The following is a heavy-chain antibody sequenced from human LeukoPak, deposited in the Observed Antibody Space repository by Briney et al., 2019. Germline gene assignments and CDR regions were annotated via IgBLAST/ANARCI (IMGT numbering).Heavy chain of an antibody. D-gene: IGHD6-19*01. CDR1: GGSISSYY. Sequence: PSETLCLTCTVSGGSISSYYWIWIRQPAGKGLEWIGRIYTSGSTNYNPSLKSRVTMSVDTSKNQVSLKLRSVTDADTAVYYCARGGRGKAVDFDFWGQGTLVTVSS. CDR2: IYTSGST. J-gene: IGHJ4*02. V-gene: IGHV4-4*07. CDR3: ARGGRGKAVDFDF.